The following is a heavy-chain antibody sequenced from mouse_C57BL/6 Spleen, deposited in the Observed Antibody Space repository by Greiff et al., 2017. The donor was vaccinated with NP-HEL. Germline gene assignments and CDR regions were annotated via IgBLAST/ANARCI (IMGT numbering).Heavy chain of an antibody. D-gene: IGHD1-1*01. J-gene: IGHJ4*01. CDR2: INYDGSST. V-gene: IGHV5-16*01. Sequence: EVQVVESEGGLVQPGSSMKLSCTASGFTFSDYYMAWVRQVPEKGLEWVANINYDGSSTYYLDSLKSRFIISSDNAKNILYLQMSSLKSEDTATYYCARTIPYYYGSSDYYAMDYWGQGTSVTVSS. CDR3: ARTIPYYYGSSDYYAMDY. CDR1: GFTFSDYY.